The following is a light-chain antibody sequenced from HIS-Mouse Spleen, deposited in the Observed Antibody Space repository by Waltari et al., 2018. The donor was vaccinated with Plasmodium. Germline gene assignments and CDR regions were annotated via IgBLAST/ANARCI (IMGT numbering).Light chain of an antibody. CDR1: SLRNYY. Sequence: SSELTQDPAVSVSLGQPFRITCQGDSLRNYYSSWYHQKPGQAPVLVISGKNNRPSGIPDRFSGSSSGNTASLTITGAQAEDEADYYCNSRDSSGNHLVFGGGTKLTVL. V-gene: IGLV3-19*01. J-gene: IGLJ2*01. CDR2: GKN. CDR3: NSRDSSGNHLV.